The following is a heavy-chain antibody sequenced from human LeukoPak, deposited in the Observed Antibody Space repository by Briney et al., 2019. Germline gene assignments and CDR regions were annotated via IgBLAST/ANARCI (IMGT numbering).Heavy chain of an antibody. V-gene: IGHV1-2*02. J-gene: IGHJ1*01. CDR2: INPNSGGT. CDR3: ARTPDYDSSGYYLDFQH. CDR1: GYTFTSYY. D-gene: IGHD3-22*01. Sequence: GASVKVSCKASGYTFTSYYMHWVRQAPGQGLEWMGWINPNSGGTNYAQKFQGRVTMTRDTSISTAYMELSRLRSDDTAVYYCARTPDYDSSGYYLDFQHWGQGTLVTVSS.